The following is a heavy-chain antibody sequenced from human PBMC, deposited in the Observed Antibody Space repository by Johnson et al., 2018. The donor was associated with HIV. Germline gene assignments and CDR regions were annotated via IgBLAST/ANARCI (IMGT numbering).Heavy chain of an antibody. Sequence: VQLVESGGGLVQPGRSLRLSCAASGFTFDDYAMHWVRQAPGKGLEWVANIKQDGSEKYYVDSVKGRFTISRDNAKNSLYLQMNSLRAEDTALYYCARVWYSSSWYGDAFDIWGQGTMVTVSS. CDR1: GFTFDDYA. J-gene: IGHJ3*02. V-gene: IGHV3-7*03. CDR3: ARVWYSSSWYGDAFDI. D-gene: IGHD6-13*01. CDR2: IKQDGSEK.